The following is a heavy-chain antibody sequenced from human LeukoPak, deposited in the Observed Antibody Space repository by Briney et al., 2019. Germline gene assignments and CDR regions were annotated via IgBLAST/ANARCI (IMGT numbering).Heavy chain of an antibody. CDR1: GGSISSYY. D-gene: IGHD5-24*01. Sequence: KPSETLSLTCTVSGGSISSYYWSWIRQPPGKGLEWIGYIYYSGSTNYNPSLKSRVTISVDTSKNQFSLKLSSVTAADTAVYYCARDGDGFNPYFDYWGQGTLVTVSS. V-gene: IGHV4-59*12. CDR2: IYYSGST. J-gene: IGHJ4*02. CDR3: ARDGDGFNPYFDY.